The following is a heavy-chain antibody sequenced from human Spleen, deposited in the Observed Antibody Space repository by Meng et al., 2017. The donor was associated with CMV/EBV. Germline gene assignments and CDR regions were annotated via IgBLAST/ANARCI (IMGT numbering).Heavy chain of an antibody. D-gene: IGHD6-13*01. CDR2: IIGNGAT. Sequence: CSASGFTFNNYAMTWVRQAPGKGLEWVSTIIGNGATYYADYVKGRFTISRDDSRNTLFLQMNSLRDEDTAVFYCARGDSSTTWLVFDYWGLGTLVTVSS. CDR1: GFTFNNYA. CDR3: ARGDSSTTWLVFDY. J-gene: IGHJ4*02. V-gene: IGHV3-23*01.